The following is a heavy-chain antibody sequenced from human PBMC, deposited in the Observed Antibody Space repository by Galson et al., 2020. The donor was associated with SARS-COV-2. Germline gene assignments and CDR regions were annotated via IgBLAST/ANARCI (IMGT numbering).Heavy chain of an antibody. CDR1: GFTFSSYA. V-gene: IGHV3-23*01. D-gene: IGHD3-9*01. J-gene: IGHJ4*02. CDR2: ISGSGGST. Sequence: GSLRLSCAASGFTFSSYAMSWVRQAPGKGLEWVSAISGSGGSTYYADSVKGRFTISRDNSKNTLYLQMNSLRAEDTAVYYCAKAYYDILTAGVDYWGQGTLVTVSS. CDR3: AKAYYDILTAGVDY.